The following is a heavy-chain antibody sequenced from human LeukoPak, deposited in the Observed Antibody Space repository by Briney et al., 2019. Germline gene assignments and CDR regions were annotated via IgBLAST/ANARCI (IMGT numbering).Heavy chain of an antibody. CDR2: INPNSGGT. Sequence: GASVKVYCKASGYTFAGYYMHWVRQAPGQGLEWMGWINPNSGGTNYAQKFQGWVTMTRDTSISTAYMELSRLRSDDTAVYYCAREEEQQGFDYWGQGTLVTVSS. CDR1: GYTFAGYY. D-gene: IGHD6-13*01. CDR3: AREEEQQGFDY. V-gene: IGHV1-2*04. J-gene: IGHJ4*02.